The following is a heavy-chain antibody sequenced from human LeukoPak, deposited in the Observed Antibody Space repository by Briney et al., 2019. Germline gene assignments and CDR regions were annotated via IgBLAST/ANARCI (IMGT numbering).Heavy chain of an antibody. CDR3: ASSRPWELLSAFQM. D-gene: IGHD1-26*01. V-gene: IGHV3-30-3*01. J-gene: IGHJ3*02. Sequence: PGGSLRLSCAASGFSFSTYAMYWVRQAPGKGLECVALISYDGITTYYADSVKGRFTISTDTSKNTLFLQMNSLINEDTAVYYCASSRPWELLSAFQMWGQGTLVTVSS. CDR1: GFSFSTYA. CDR2: ISYDGITT.